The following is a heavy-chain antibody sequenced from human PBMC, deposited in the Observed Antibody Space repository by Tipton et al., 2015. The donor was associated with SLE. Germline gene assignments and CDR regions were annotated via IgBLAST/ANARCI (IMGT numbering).Heavy chain of an antibody. Sequence: SLRLSCAASGFTFSSYWMSWVRQAPGKGLEWVANIKQDGREKYYVDSVKGRFTISRDNAKNSLYLQMNSLRAEDTAVYYCARESPTTADYFDYWGQGTLVTVSS. CDR1: GFTFSSYW. V-gene: IGHV3-7*01. J-gene: IGHJ4*02. CDR2: IKQDGREK. CDR3: ARESPTTADYFDY. D-gene: IGHD4-17*01.